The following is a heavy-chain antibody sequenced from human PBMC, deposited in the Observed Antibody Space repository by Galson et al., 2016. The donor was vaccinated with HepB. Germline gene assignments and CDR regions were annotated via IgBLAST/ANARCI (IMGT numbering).Heavy chain of an antibody. V-gene: IGHV3-11*01. Sequence: SLRLSCAASGFTFSDYYMSWIRQAPGKGLEWVSYISNSGSSIYYADSVKGRFTISRDNAKTSLYLQMNSLRAEDTAVYYCASCSGSGSYSCSYFDHWGQGTLVTVSS. D-gene: IGHD3-10*01. CDR3: ASCSGSGSYSCSYFDH. CDR1: GFTFSDYY. J-gene: IGHJ4*02. CDR2: ISNSGSSI.